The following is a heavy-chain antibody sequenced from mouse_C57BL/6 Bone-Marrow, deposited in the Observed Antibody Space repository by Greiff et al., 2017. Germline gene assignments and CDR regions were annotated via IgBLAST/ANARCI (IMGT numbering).Heavy chain of an antibody. Sequence: QVQLQQSGPGLVKPSQSLSITCTVSGFSLTSYGVHWVRQSPGKGLEWLGVIWSGGSTDYNAAFISRLSISKDNSKSQVFFKMNSLQADDTAIYYCATPGMDYWGQGTSVTVSS. CDR3: ATPGMDY. J-gene: IGHJ4*01. CDR2: IWSGGST. V-gene: IGHV2-2*01. CDR1: GFSLTSYG.